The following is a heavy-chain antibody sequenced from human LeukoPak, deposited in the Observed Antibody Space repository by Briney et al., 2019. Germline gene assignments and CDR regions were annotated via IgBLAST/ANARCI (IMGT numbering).Heavy chain of an antibody. J-gene: IGHJ3*02. Sequence: PGGSLRLSCAASGFTFSSYSMNWVRQAPGKGLEWVSSISSSSSYIYYADSVKGRFTISRDNAKNSLYLQMNSLRAEDTAVYYCARSEFGVVDFDIWGQGTMVTVSS. CDR2: ISSSSSYI. CDR3: ARSEFGVVDFDI. CDR1: GFTFSSYS. V-gene: IGHV3-21*01. D-gene: IGHD3-3*01.